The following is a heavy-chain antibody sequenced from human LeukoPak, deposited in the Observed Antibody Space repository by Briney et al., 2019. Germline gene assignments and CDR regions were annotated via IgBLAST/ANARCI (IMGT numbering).Heavy chain of an antibody. CDR1: SGSFSGYF. D-gene: IGHD3-3*01. Sequence: SETLSLTCAVYSGSFSGYFWTWIRQPPGKGLEWIGEINHSGSTNYNPSLKSRVIVSVDTSKNQFSLKLRSVTAADTAVYYCARRQSGYYIEWGQGTLVTVSS. CDR2: INHSGST. CDR3: ARRQSGYYIE. V-gene: IGHV4-34*01. J-gene: IGHJ4*02.